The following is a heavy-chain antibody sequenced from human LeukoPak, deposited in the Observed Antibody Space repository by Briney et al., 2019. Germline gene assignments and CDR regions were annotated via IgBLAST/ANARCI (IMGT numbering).Heavy chain of an antibody. CDR2: ISGSGGST. D-gene: IGHD6-13*01. CDR3: AKDTSEQQLADFDY. V-gene: IGHV3-23*01. Sequence: PGGSLRLSCAASGFTFSSYAMSWVRQAPGKGLEWVSAISGSGGSTYYADSVKGRFTISRDNSKNTLYLQMNSLRAVDTAVYYCAKDTSEQQLADFDYWGQGTLVTVSS. CDR1: GFTFSSYA. J-gene: IGHJ4*02.